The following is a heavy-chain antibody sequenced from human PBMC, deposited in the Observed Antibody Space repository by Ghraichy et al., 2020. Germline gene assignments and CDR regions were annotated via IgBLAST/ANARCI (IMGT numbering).Heavy chain of an antibody. Sequence: ASVKVSCKAIGYTFSSYDISWVRQAPGQGLEWVGWVGPYTGNKNYAQNVRGRDTMIMDSSTSTAYMELRSLRSDDTAFYYCVRIGIGSGTYPAFDYWCPGTLVTVSS. J-gene: IGHJ4*02. D-gene: IGHD3-10*01. CDR2: VGPYTGNK. CDR3: VRIGIGSGTYPAFDY. CDR1: GYTFSSYD. V-gene: IGHV1-18*01.